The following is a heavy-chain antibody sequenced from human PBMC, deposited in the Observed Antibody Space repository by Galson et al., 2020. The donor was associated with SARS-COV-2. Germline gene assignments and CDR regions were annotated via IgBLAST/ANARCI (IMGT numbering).Heavy chain of an antibody. J-gene: IGHJ4*02. CDR1: GFTFSSYT. CDR3: AKEGPTVTRCFDY. D-gene: IGHD4-17*01. V-gene: IGHV3-23*01. Sequence: GGSLRLSCAASGFTFSSYTINWVRQAPGKGLEWVSAISCSGSSTYYADSVKGRFTISRDSSKNTLYLQMNSLRAEDTAVYYCAKEGPTVTRCFDYWGQGTLVTVSS. CDR2: ISCSGSST.